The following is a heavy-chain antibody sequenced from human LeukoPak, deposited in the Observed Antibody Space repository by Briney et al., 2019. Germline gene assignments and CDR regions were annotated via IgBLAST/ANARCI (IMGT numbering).Heavy chain of an antibody. CDR3: ARELSPIAVAGTGVWFDP. CDR2: MNPNSGNT. J-gene: IGHJ5*02. V-gene: IGHV1-8*02. Sequence: ASVKVSCKASGYTFTSYGISWVRQATGQGLEWMGWMNPNSGNTGYAQKFQGRVTMTRNTSISTAYMELSSLRSEDTAVYYCARELSPIAVAGTGVWFDPWGQGTLVTVSS. D-gene: IGHD6-19*01. CDR1: GYTFTSYG.